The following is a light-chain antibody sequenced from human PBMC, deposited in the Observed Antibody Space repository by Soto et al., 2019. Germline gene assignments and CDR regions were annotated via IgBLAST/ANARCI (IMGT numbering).Light chain of an antibody. V-gene: IGKV3-20*01. CDR2: GAS. Sequence: EIVLTQSPGTLSVSPGERATLSCRASQSISSSYLAWYQQKPGQAPSLLIYGASSRATGMPDRFSGSGSGTTFTLTISRLEPEDFAEYYCHPYWMFGQGTKVEIK. CDR1: QSISSSY. J-gene: IGKJ1*01. CDR3: HPYWM.